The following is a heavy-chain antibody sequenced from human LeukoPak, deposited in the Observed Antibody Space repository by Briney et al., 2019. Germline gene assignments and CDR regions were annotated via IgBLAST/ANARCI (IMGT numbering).Heavy chain of an antibody. CDR3: ARATIVATPDY. CDR1: GYSISSGYY. V-gene: IGHV4-38-2*02. J-gene: IGHJ4*02. CDR2: IYHSGST. D-gene: IGHD5-12*01. Sequence: SETLSLTCTVSGYSISSGYYWGWIRQPPGKGLEWIGSIYHSGSTYYNPSLKSRVTISVDTSKNQFSLKLSSVTAADTAVYYCARATIVATPDYWGQGTLVTVSS.